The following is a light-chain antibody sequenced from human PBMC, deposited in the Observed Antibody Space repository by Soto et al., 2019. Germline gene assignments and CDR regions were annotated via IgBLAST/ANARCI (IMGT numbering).Light chain of an antibody. CDR1: SSDVGGYNY. CDR3: SSYAASNNLGV. Sequence: QSALTQPPSASGSPGQSVTISCIGTSSDVGGYNYDSWYQQHPGKAPKLMYEVSKRPSGVPDRFSGSKSGNTASLTVSGLQAEDEADYYCSSYAASNNLGVFGGGTKLT. J-gene: IGLJ2*01. CDR2: EVS. V-gene: IGLV2-8*01.